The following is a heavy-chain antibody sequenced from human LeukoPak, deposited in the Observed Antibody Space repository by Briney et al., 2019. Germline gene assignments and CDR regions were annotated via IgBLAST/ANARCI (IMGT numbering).Heavy chain of an antibody. Sequence: SETLSLTCAVYVGSFSGYYWSWIRQPPGKGLEWIGEINRSGSTNYNSSLKSRVTISVDTSKNQFSLKLSSVTAADTAVYYYARGYYGSGSHCCHMDVWGKGTTITVS. V-gene: IGHV4-34*01. CDR2: INRSGST. CDR1: VGSFSGYY. CDR3: ARGYYGSGSHCCHMDV. D-gene: IGHD3-10*01. J-gene: IGHJ6*03.